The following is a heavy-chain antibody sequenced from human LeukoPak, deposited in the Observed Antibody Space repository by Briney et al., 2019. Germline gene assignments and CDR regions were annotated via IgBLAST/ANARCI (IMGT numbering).Heavy chain of an antibody. D-gene: IGHD3-3*01. Sequence: PSETLSLTCTVSGGSISSFYWSWIRQPPGKGLEWIGYIYYSGSTNYNPSLKSRVTISVDTSKNQFSLKLSSVTAADTAVYYCARDFGLNYYFDYWGQGTLVTVSS. V-gene: IGHV4-59*01. CDR3: ARDFGLNYYFDY. CDR2: IYYSGST. J-gene: IGHJ4*02. CDR1: GGSISSFY.